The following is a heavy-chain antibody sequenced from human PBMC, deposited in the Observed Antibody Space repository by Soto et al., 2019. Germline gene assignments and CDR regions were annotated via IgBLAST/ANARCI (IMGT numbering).Heavy chain of an antibody. D-gene: IGHD3-22*01. J-gene: IGHJ4*02. V-gene: IGHV3-23*01. Sequence: EVQLLESGGGLVQPGGSPRLSCAASGFTFSSYAMSWVRQAPGKGLEWVSAISGSGGSTYYADSVKGRFTISRDNSKNTLYLQMNSLRAEDTAVYYCAKYYYDSSGYPTRVSVLSPSCDYWGQGTLVTVSS. CDR2: ISGSGGST. CDR1: GFTFSSYA. CDR3: AKYYYDSSGYPTRVSVLSPSCDY.